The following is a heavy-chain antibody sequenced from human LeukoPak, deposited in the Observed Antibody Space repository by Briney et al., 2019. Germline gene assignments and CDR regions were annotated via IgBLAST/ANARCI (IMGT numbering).Heavy chain of an antibody. D-gene: IGHD3-3*01. CDR2: ISSSGSTI. V-gene: IGHV3-11*01. CDR3: ARGSYDFWSGYYPNDY. CDR1: GFTFSDYY. J-gene: IGHJ4*02. Sequence: PGGSLRLSCAASGFTFSDYYMSWIRQAPGKGLEWVSYISSSGSTIYYADSVKGRFTISRDNAKNSLYLQMNSLRADDTAVYYCARGSYDFWSGYYPNDYWGQGTLVTVSS.